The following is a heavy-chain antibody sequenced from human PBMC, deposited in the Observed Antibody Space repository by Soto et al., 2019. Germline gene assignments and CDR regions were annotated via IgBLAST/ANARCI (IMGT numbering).Heavy chain of an antibody. CDR2: IRSKAYGGTT. CDR1: GFTFGDYA. V-gene: IGHV3-49*04. Sequence: GGSLRLSCTASGFTFGDYAMSWVRQAPGKGLEWVGFIRSKAYGGTTEYAASVKGRFTISRDDSKSIAYLQMNSLKTEDTAVYYCTRVYSGAFDIWGQGTMVTVSS. J-gene: IGHJ3*02. D-gene: IGHD2-21*01. CDR3: TRVYSGAFDI.